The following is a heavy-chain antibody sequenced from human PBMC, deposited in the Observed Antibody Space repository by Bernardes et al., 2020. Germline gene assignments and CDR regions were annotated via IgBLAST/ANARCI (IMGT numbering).Heavy chain of an antibody. CDR1: GGSISSSSYY. D-gene: IGHD6-19*01. CDR2: IYYSGST. V-gene: IGHV4-39*01. J-gene: IGHJ6*02. CDR3: ASCVSSSGWYGYYYYGMDV. Sequence: SETLSLTCTVSGGSISSSSYYWGWIRQPPGKGLEWIGSIYYSGSTYYNPSLKSRVTISVDTSKNQFSLKLSSVTAADTAVYYCASCVSSSGWYGYYYYGMDVWGQGTTVTVSS.